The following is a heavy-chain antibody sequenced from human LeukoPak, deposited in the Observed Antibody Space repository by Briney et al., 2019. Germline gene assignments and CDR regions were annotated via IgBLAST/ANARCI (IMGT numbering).Heavy chain of an antibody. D-gene: IGHD3-22*01. CDR2: ISAYNGNT. CDR3: ARDRGIVVEIDY. Sequence: ASVKVSCKASGYTFTSYGISWVRQAPGQGLEWMGWISAYNGNTNYAQKLQGRVTMTTDTSTSTVYMELRSLRSDDTAVYYCARDRGIVVEIDYWGQGTLVTVSS. J-gene: IGHJ4*02. V-gene: IGHV1-18*01. CDR1: GYTFTSYG.